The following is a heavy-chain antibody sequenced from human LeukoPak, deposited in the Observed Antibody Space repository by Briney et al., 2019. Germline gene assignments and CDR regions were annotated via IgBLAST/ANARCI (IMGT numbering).Heavy chain of an antibody. CDR1: GGSVSSGSYY. J-gene: IGHJ4*02. CDR2: IYYSGST. CDR3: ARVPASYDFWSGYYYIGLFDY. V-gene: IGHV4-61*01. D-gene: IGHD3-3*01. Sequence: KPSETLSLTCTVSGGSVSSGSYYWSWIRQPPGKGLEWIGYIYYSGSTNYNPSLKSRVTISVDTSKNQFSLKLSSVTAADTAVYYCARVPASYDFWSGYYYIGLFDYWGQGTLVTVSS.